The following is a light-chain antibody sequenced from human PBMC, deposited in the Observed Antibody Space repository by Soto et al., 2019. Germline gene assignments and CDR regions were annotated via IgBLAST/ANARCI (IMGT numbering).Light chain of an antibody. V-gene: IGLV1-44*01. CDR3: ASCDDSLNALV. J-gene: IGLJ2*01. CDR1: SFNIGTYS. Sequence: QSVLTQPPSASATPGQRVTISCSGSSFNIGTYSVTWYQQLPGTAPKLLIYSNDQRPAGVPARFSGSKSGTSASLGISGLQSGDEADYYCASCDDSLNALVFGGGTKLTVL. CDR2: SND.